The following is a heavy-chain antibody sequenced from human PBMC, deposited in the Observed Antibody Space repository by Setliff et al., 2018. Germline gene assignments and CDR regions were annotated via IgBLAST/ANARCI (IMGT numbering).Heavy chain of an antibody. CDR3: AKGVSRGYSYGYDAFDI. Sequence: GSLRLSCAASGFTFSSYAMSWVRQAPGKGLEWVSAISGSGGSTYYADSVKGRFTISRDNSKNTLYLQMNSLRAEDTAVYYCAKGVSRGYSYGYDAFDIWGQGTMVTVSS. J-gene: IGHJ3*02. CDR1: GFTFSSYA. CDR2: ISGSGGST. V-gene: IGHV3-23*01. D-gene: IGHD5-18*01.